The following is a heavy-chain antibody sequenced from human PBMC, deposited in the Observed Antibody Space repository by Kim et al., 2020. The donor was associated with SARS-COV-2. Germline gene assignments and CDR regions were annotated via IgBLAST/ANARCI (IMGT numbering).Heavy chain of an antibody. J-gene: IGHJ6*02. CDR1: GYTFTSYA. Sequence: ASVKVSCKASGYTFTSYAMNWVRQAPGQGLEWMGWINTNTGNPTYAQGFTGRFVFSLDTSVSTAYLQISSLKAEDTAVYYCARVRVDDYDFWSGYYTNYYYYGMDVWGQGTTVTVSS. CDR2: INTNTGNP. D-gene: IGHD3-3*01. CDR3: ARVRVDDYDFWSGYYTNYYYYGMDV. V-gene: IGHV7-4-1*02.